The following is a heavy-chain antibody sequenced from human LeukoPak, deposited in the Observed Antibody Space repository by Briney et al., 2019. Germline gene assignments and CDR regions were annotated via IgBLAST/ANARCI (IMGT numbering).Heavy chain of an antibody. CDR2: ISWNSGSI. J-gene: IGHJ4*02. CDR3: AKDLDGGGAIYDSGGFDY. CDR1: GFTFDDYA. V-gene: IGHV3-9*03. D-gene: IGHD3-22*01. Sequence: GRSLRLSCAASGFTFDDYAMHWVRQAPGKGLEWVSGISWNSGSIGYADSVKGRFTISRDNAKNSLYLQMNSLRAEDMALYYCAKDLDGGGAIYDSGGFDYWGQGTLVTVSS.